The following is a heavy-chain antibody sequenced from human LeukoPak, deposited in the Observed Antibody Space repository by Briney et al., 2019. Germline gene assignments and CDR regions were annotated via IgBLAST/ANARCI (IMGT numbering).Heavy chain of an antibody. J-gene: IGHJ4*02. CDR2: IRSKAYGGTT. V-gene: IGHV3-49*03. CDR3: TTADSSSNTDY. CDR1: GFTFRDYY. Sequence: SLRLSCAASGFTFRDYYMSWIRQAPGKGLEWVGFIRSKAYGGTTEYAASVKGRFTISRDDSKSIAYLQMNSLKTEDTAVYYCTTADSSSNTDYWGQGTLVTVSS. D-gene: IGHD6-13*01.